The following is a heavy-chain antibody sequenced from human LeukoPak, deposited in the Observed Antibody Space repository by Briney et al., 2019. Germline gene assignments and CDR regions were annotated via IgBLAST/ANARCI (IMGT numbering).Heavy chain of an antibody. CDR2: IWYDGSNK. CDR3: ARLYYDFWSGPVDY. D-gene: IGHD3-3*01. J-gene: IGHJ4*02. V-gene: IGHV3-33*01. CDR1: GFTFSSYG. Sequence: PGGSLRLSCAASGFTFSSYGMHWVRQAPGKGLEWVAVIWYDGSNKYYADSVKGRFTISRDNSKNTLYLQMNSLRAEDTAVYYCARLYYDFWSGPVDYWGQGTLVTVSS.